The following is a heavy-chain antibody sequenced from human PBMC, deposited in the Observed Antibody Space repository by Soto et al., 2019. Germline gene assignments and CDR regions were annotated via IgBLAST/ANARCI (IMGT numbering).Heavy chain of an antibody. CDR1: GYTFTSYD. J-gene: IGHJ4*02. CDR2: MNPNSGNT. V-gene: IGHV1-8*01. CDR3: ARDSLRAPGYFDY. D-gene: IGHD2-21*01. Sequence: GASVKVSCKASGYTFTSYDINWVRQATGQGLEWMGWMNPNSGNTGYAQKFQGRVTMTRNTSISTAYMELSSLRSADTAVYYCARDSLRAPGYFDYWGQGTLVTVSS.